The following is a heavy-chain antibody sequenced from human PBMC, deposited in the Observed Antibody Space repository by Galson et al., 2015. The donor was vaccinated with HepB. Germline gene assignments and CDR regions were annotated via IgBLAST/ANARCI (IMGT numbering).Heavy chain of an antibody. CDR2: INTNTGNP. CDR3: ARGCYGDYEWGYYYYGMDV. V-gene: IGHV7-4-1*02. D-gene: IGHD4-17*01. CDR1: GYTFTSYA. J-gene: IGHJ6*02. Sequence: SVKVSCKASGYTFTSYAMNWVRQAPGQGLEWMGWINTNTGNPTYAQGFTGRFVFSLDTSVSTAYLQISSLKAEDTAVYYCARGCYGDYEWGYYYYGMDVWGQGTTVTVSS.